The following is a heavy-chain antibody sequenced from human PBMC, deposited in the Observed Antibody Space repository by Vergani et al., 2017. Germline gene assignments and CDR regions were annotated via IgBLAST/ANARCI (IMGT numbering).Heavy chain of an antibody. Sequence: EVQLLESGGGLVQPGGSLRLSCAASGFTFSSYWMHWVRQAPGKGLVWVSRINSDGSSTSYAASVKGRITISRDNAKNTLYLQMNSLRAEDTAVYYCARVLLRGRGFDPWEQGTLVTVSS. V-gene: IGHV3-74*02. CDR2: INSDGSST. D-gene: IGHD2-21*01. J-gene: IGHJ5*02. CDR3: ARVLLRGRGFDP. CDR1: GFTFSSYW.